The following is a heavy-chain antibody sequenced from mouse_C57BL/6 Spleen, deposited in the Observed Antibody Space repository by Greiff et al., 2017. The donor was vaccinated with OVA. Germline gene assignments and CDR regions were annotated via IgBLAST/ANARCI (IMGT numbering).Heavy chain of an antibody. CDR2: IDPNSGGT. CDR3: ARPPLYDYDEGDWFAY. D-gene: IGHD2-4*01. CDR1: GYTFTSYW. V-gene: IGHV1-72*01. J-gene: IGHJ3*01. Sequence: QVQLQQSGAELVKPGASVKLSCKASGYTFTSYWMHWVKQRPGRGLAWIGRIDPNSGGTKYNEKFKSKATLTVDKPSSTAYMQLSSLTSADSAVYYCARPPLYDYDEGDWFAYWGQGTLVTVSA.